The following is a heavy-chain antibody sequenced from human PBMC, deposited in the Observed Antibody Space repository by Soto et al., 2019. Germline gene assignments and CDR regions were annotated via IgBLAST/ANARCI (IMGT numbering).Heavy chain of an antibody. CDR1: GGSISSGGYY. D-gene: IGHD1-1*01. Sequence: TLSLTCTVSGGSISSGGYYWSWIRQHPGKGLEWIGYIYYSGSTYYNPSLKSRVTISVDTSKNQFSLKLSSVTAADTAVYYCASHKLEPWRGGVYYFDYWGQGTLVTVSS. CDR3: ASHKLEPWRGGVYYFDY. J-gene: IGHJ4*02. CDR2: IYYSGST. V-gene: IGHV4-31*03.